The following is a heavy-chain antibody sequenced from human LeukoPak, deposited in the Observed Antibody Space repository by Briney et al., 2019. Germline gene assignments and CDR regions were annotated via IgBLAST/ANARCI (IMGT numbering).Heavy chain of an antibody. D-gene: IGHD6-13*01. CDR3: ARDISSGYSSPGGY. CDR1: GFTFSSYS. J-gene: IGHJ4*02. Sequence: PGGSLRLSCAASGFTFSSYSMNWVRQAPGKGLEWVSSISSSSSYIYYADSVKGRFTISRDNAKDSLYLQMNSLRAEDTAVYYCARDISSGYSSPGGYWGQGTLVTVSS. CDR2: ISSSSSYI. V-gene: IGHV3-21*01.